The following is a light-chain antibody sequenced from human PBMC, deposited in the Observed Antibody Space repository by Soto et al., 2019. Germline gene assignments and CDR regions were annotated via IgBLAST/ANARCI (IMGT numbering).Light chain of an antibody. CDR3: QQYAESPLT. CDR1: QSVGRKY. V-gene: IGKV3-20*01. Sequence: EIVLTQSPGTLSVSPGERATLSCRASQSVGRKYLAWYQQKPGQAPRLLIYGASSRATGIPDRFSGSAPGTDFTLTISRLAPEEFAVYYCQQYAESPLTFGGGTKLETK. CDR2: GAS. J-gene: IGKJ4*01.